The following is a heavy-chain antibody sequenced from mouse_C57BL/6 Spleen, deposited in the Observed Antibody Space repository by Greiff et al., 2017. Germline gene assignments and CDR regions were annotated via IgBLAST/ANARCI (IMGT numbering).Heavy chain of an antibody. CDR1: GYAFSSYW. J-gene: IGHJ4*01. D-gene: IGHD2-4*01. V-gene: IGHV1-80*01. Sequence: VQLQQSGPELVKPGASVKISCKASGYAFSSYWMNWVKQRPGKGLEWIGQIYPGDGDTNYNGKFKGKATLTADKSSSTAYMQLSSLTSEDSAVYFCARRSYYDLYAMDYGGQGTSGTVSS. CDR2: IYPGDGDT. CDR3: ARRSYYDLYAMDY.